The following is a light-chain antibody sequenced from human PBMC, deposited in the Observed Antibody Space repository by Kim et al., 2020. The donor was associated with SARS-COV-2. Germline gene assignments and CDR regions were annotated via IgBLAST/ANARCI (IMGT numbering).Light chain of an antibody. CDR1: SSNIGSNY. J-gene: IGLJ3*02. CDR2: RNN. CDR3: AAWDDSVSGWV. Sequence: QSVLTQPPSASGTPGQRVTISCSGSSSNIGSNYVYWYQQLPGTAPKLLIYRNNHRPSGVPDRFSGSKYGTSASLAISGLRSEDEADYYCAAWDDSVSGWVFGGGTQLTVL. V-gene: IGLV1-47*01.